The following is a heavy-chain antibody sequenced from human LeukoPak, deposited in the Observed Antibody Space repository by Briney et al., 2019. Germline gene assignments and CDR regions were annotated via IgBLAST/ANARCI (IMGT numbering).Heavy chain of an antibody. D-gene: IGHD6-13*01. CDR1: GYTLTELS. CDR2: FDPEDGET. CDR3: ATTIYSSSWYYSYWFDP. Sequence: ASVKVSCKVSGYTLTELSMHWVRQAPGKGLEWMGGFDPEDGETIYAQKFQGRVTMTEDTSTDTAYMELSSLRSEDTAVYYCATTIYSSSWYYSYWFDPWGQGTLVAVSS. J-gene: IGHJ5*02. V-gene: IGHV1-24*01.